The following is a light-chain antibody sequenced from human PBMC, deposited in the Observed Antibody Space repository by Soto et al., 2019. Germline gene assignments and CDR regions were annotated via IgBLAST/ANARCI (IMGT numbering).Light chain of an antibody. CDR3: CSYAGSSTSLYV. Sequence: QSVLTQPASVSGSPGQSITISCTGTSSDVGSYNLVSWYQQHPGKAPKLMIYEGSKRPSGVSNRFSGSKSGNTASLTISGLQAEDEADYYCCSYAGSSTSLYVFGTVTKLTVL. J-gene: IGLJ1*01. CDR1: SSDVGSYNL. V-gene: IGLV2-23*01. CDR2: EGS.